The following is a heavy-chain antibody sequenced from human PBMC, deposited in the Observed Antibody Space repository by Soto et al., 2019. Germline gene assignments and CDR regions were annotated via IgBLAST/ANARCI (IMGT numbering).Heavy chain of an antibody. D-gene: IGHD5-12*01. J-gene: IGHJ4*02. CDR2: ISYDGSNK. V-gene: IGHV3-30-3*01. CDR1: GFTFSSYA. CDR3: ARGGGRVEMATVPFDY. Sequence: GGSLRLSCAASGFTFSSYAMHWVRQAPGKGLEWVAVISYDGSNKYYADSVKGRFTISRDNSKNTLYLQMNSLRAEDTAVYYCARGGGRVEMATVPFDYWGQGTLVTVSS.